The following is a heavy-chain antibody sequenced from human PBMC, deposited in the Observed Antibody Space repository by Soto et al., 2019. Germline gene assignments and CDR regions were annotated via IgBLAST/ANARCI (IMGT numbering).Heavy chain of an antibody. CDR3: ARDPLEWLLTTYYYYGMDV. Sequence: GWSLRLSCAASGFTFSSYSMNWVRQAPGKGLEWVSYISSSSSTIYYADSVKGRFTISRDNAKNSLYLQMNSLRDEDTAVYYCARDPLEWLLTTYYYYGMDVWGQGTTVTVSS. V-gene: IGHV3-48*02. J-gene: IGHJ6*02. CDR2: ISSSSSTI. D-gene: IGHD3-3*01. CDR1: GFTFSSYS.